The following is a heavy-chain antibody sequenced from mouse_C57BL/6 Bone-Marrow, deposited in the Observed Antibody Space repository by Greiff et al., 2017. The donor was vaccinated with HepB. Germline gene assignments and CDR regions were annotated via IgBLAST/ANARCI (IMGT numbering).Heavy chain of an antibody. J-gene: IGHJ4*01. D-gene: IGHD2-3*01. CDR2: IRLKSDNYAT. CDR1: GFTFSNYW. CDR3: TWLLRAMDY. Sequence: EVHLVESGGGLVQPGGSMKLSCVASGFTFSNYWMNWVRQSPEKGLEWVAQIRLKSDNYATHYAESVKGRFTISRDDSKSSVYLQMYNLRAEDTGIYYCTWLLRAMDYWGQGTSVTVSS. V-gene: IGHV6-3*01.